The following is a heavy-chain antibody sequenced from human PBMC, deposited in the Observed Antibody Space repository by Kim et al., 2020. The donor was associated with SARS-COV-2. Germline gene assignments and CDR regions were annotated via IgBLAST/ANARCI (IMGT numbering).Heavy chain of an antibody. D-gene: IGHD2-21*01. CDR1: WFTFSGSA. Sequence: GGSLRLSCAVSWFTFSGSAMHWVCQASGQGLERVGRIRSKANSYATTYTASVKGRFIISSDDSKRMAYMQMHSMKTEATAVYDCTRVPGTTSAYCDAFD. CDR3: TRVPGTTSAYCDAFD. CDR2: IRSKANSYAT. V-gene: IGHV3-73*01. J-gene: IGHJ3*01.